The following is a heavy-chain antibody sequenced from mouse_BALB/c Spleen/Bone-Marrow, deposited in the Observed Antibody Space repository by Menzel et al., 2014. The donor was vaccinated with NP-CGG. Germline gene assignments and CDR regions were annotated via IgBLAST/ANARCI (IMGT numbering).Heavy chain of an antibody. CDR1: GFTFNNYG. J-gene: IGHJ2*01. D-gene: IGHD2-1*01. V-gene: IGHV5-6-3*01. CDR2: INRNGGSS. CDR3: SRGNYGNYVGYFDY. Sequence: EVQLVESGGGLVQPGGSLKVSCAASGFTFNNYGMSWVRQTPDKRLELVSTINRNGGSSYYPDSVKGRFTISRDNAKNTLYLQMSSLKSEDTAIYYCSRGNYGNYVGYFDYWGQGTTLTVST.